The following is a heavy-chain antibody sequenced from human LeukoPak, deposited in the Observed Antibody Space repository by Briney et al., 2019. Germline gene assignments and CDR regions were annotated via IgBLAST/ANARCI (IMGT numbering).Heavy chain of an antibody. CDR3: AKDNGFWGFDY. CDR1: GFTFSSYG. D-gene: IGHD7-27*01. Sequence: GRSLILSCAASGFTFSSYGMHWVRQAPGKGLEWVALIWYDGSNKYYADSVKGRFTISRDNSKNTLYLQMNSLRAEDTAVYYCAKDNGFWGFDYWGQGTLVTVSS. V-gene: IGHV3-33*06. J-gene: IGHJ4*02. CDR2: IWYDGSNK.